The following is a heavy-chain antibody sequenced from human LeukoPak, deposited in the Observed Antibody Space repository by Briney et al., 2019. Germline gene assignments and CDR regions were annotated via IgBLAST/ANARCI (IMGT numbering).Heavy chain of an antibody. CDR1: GFTFSSYG. CDR2: IWYDGSNK. Sequence: GGSLRLSCAASGFTFSSYGMRWVRQAPGKGLEWVAVIWYDGSNKYYADSVKGRFTISRDNSKNTLYLQMNSLRAEDTAVYYCARDRREPAAKDPDLFDYWGQGTLVTVSS. V-gene: IGHV3-33*01. D-gene: IGHD2-2*01. J-gene: IGHJ4*02. CDR3: ARDRREPAAKDPDLFDY.